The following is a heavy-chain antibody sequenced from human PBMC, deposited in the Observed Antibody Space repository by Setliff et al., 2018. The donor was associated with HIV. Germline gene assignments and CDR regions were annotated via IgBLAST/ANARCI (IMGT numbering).Heavy chain of an antibody. CDR1: GLTLSSYW. D-gene: IGHD1-26*01. V-gene: IGHV3-7*01. CDR3: ASTTDY. J-gene: IGHJ4*02. CDR2: IKQDGSEK. Sequence: PGGSLRLSCAASGLTLSSYWMSWVRQAPGKGLEWVANIKQDGSEKYYVDSVKGRFTISRDNAKNSLYLQMNSLRAEDTAVYYCASTTDYWGQGTLVTVSS.